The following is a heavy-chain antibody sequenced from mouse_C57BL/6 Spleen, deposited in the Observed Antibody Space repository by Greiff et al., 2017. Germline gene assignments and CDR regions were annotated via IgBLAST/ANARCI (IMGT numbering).Heavy chain of an antibody. CDR1: GYAFSSYW. CDR3: ARSYDGYSAWFAY. D-gene: IGHD2-3*01. V-gene: IGHV1-80*01. J-gene: IGHJ3*01. Sequence: VQVVESGAELVKPGASVKISCKASGYAFSSYWMNWVKQRPGKGLEWIGQIYPGDGDTNYNGKFKGKATLTADKSSSTAYMQLSSLTSEDSAVYFCARSYDGYSAWFAYWGQGTLVTVSA. CDR2: IYPGDGDT.